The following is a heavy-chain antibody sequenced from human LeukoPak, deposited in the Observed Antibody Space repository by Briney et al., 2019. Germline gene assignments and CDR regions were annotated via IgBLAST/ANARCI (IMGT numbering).Heavy chain of an antibody. CDR1: GGSISSYY. V-gene: IGHV4-59*01. J-gene: IGHJ4*02. D-gene: IGHD6-19*01. Sequence: SETLSLTCTVSGGSISSYYRSWIRQPPGKGLEWIGYIYYSGSTNYNPSLKSRVTISVDTSKNQFSLKLSSVTAADTAVYYCARDASKWLATFDYWGQGTLVTVSS. CDR3: ARDASKWLATFDY. CDR2: IYYSGST.